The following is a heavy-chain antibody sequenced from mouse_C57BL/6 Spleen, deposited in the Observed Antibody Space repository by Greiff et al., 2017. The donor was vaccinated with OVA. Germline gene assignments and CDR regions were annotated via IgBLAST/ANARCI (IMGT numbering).Heavy chain of an antibody. V-gene: IGHV1-26*01. CDR3: ARYGYDGVYFDY. CDR2: INPNNGGT. Sequence: VQLKQSGPELVKPGASVKISCKASGYTFTDYYMNWVKQSHGKSLEWIGDINPNNGGTSYNQKFKGKATLTVDKSSSTAYMELRSLTSEDSAVYYCARYGYDGVYFDYWGQGTTLTVSS. D-gene: IGHD2-2*01. J-gene: IGHJ2*01. CDR1: GYTFTDYY.